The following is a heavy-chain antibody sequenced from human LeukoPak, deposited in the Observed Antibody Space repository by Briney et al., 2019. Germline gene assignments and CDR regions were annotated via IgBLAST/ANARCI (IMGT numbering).Heavy chain of an antibody. V-gene: IGHV4-34*01. D-gene: IGHD6-13*01. Sequence: SETLSPTCAVYGGSFSGYYWSWIRQPPGKGLEWIGEINHSGSTNYNPSLKSRVTISVDTSKNQFSLKLSSVTAADTAVYYCASYSSSWAPRHFDYWGQGTLVTVSS. CDR2: INHSGST. J-gene: IGHJ4*02. CDR3: ASYSSSWAPRHFDY. CDR1: GGSFSGYY.